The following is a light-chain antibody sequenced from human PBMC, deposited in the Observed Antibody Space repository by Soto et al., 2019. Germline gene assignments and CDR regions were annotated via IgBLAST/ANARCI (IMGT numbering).Light chain of an antibody. CDR1: QSISSGG. Sequence: EIVLTQSPGTLSLSPGERATLSCRASQSISSGGLAWYQQKPGQAPRLLIYGASSRATGIPDRFSGRGSGTDSTLTINTLEPEDFAVYFCQQYDRSPETFGPGTKVDIK. CDR2: GAS. J-gene: IGKJ3*01. CDR3: QQYDRSPET. V-gene: IGKV3-20*01.